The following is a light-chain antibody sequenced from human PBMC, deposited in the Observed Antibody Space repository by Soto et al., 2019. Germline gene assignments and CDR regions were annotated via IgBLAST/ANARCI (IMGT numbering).Light chain of an antibody. V-gene: IGKV3-20*01. CDR3: QQYGTSVT. J-gene: IGKJ3*01. Sequence: EIVLTQSPGTLSLSPGERATLSCRASQSVSSSHLAWYQQRPGQAPRLLLYGASNRVTGIPDRFSGSGSGTEFTLTISRLESEDCAVYYCQQYGTSVTFGPGTKVDIK. CDR2: GAS. CDR1: QSVSSSH.